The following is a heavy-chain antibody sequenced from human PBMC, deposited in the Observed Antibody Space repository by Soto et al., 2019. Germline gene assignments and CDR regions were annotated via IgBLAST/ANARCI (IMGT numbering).Heavy chain of an antibody. V-gene: IGHV4-31*03. J-gene: IGHJ3*01. CDR2: ISYSGTT. Sequence: QVQLQESGPGLVKPSQTLSLTCTVSGGSISSRGYYWDWIRQHPGEGLEWIGYISYSGTTNYNPSLKSRVTISVDTSNNQLSLKLSSVTAADTAVYYCARDHGPRGAFDFWGQGTMVNVSS. CDR1: GGSISSRGYY. CDR3: ARDHGPRGAFDF. D-gene: IGHD3-10*01.